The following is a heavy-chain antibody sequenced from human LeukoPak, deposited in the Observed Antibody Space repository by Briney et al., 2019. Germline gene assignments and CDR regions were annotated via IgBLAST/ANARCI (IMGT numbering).Heavy chain of an antibody. Sequence: PGGSLRLSCAASGFTVSSYWMSWVRQAPGKGLEWVANIKQDGSEKYYVDSVKGRFTISRDNAKNSLYLQMNSLRAEDTAVYYCAREARVILRYFDWLLPYFDYWGQGTLVTVSS. CDR1: GFTVSSYW. D-gene: IGHD3-9*01. V-gene: IGHV3-7*01. CDR3: AREARVILRYFDWLLPYFDY. CDR2: IKQDGSEK. J-gene: IGHJ4*02.